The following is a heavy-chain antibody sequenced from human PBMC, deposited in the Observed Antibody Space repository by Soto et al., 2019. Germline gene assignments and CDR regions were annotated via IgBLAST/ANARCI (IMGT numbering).Heavy chain of an antibody. Sequence: SETLSLTCTVSGGFISSYYWSWIRQPPGKGLEWIGDIYYSGSTYYNPPLKSRVTISVDTSKNQFSLKLSSVTAADTAVYYCAITGSDYGSGRNYYYYGMDVWGQGTTVTVSS. J-gene: IGHJ6*02. CDR3: AITGSDYGSGRNYYYYGMDV. CDR1: GGFISSYY. V-gene: IGHV4-59*08. D-gene: IGHD3-10*01. CDR2: IYYSGST.